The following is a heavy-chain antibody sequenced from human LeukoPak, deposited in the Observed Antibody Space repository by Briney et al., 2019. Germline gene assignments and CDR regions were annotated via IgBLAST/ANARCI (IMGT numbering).Heavy chain of an antibody. J-gene: IGHJ6*03. Sequence: GASVKVSCKASGGTFSSYAISWVRQAPGQGLEWMGGIIPIFGTANYAQKFQGRVTITADKSTSTAYMELSSLRSDDTAVYYCAREDRYGDYRVGYYYYYMDVWGKGTTVTVSS. CDR1: GGTFSSYA. CDR2: IIPIFGTA. D-gene: IGHD4-17*01. CDR3: AREDRYGDYRVGYYYYYMDV. V-gene: IGHV1-69*06.